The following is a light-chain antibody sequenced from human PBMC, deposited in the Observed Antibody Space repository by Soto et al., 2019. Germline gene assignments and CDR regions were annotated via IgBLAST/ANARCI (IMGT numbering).Light chain of an antibody. Sequence: DIVMTQSPLSLPVTPGEPASISCRSSQSLLHSNGYNYLDWYLQKPGQSPQLLIYLGSNRASGVXDXXSGSGSGTDFTLKISRVEAEDVGVYYCMQALQGPLTFGGGTKVEIK. CDR2: LGS. J-gene: IGKJ4*01. CDR3: MQALQGPLT. CDR1: QSLLHSNGYNY. V-gene: IGKV2-28*01.